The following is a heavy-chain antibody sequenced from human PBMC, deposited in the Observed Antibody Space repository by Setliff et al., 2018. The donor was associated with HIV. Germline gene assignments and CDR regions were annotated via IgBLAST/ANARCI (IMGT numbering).Heavy chain of an antibody. V-gene: IGHV4-59*01. J-gene: IGHJ3*02. CDR1: GGSISSYY. CDR2: IYYSGST. D-gene: IGHD3-22*01. Sequence: SETLSLTCTVSGGSISSYYWSWIRQPPGKGLEWIGYIYYSGSTNYNPSLKSRVTISVGTSKNQFSLKLSSVTAADTAVYYCARDCTYYYDSSGYYGHAFDIWGQGTMVTVSS. CDR3: ARDCTYYYDSSGYYGHAFDI.